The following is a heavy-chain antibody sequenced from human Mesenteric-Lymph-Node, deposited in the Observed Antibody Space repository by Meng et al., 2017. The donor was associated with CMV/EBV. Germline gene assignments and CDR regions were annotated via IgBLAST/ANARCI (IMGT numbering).Heavy chain of an antibody. CDR1: GGSFSGYY. V-gene: IGHV4-34*01. CDR2: INHRGVP. D-gene: IGHD2-15*01. J-gene: IGHJ4*02. CDR3: ARGSDIPVNNY. Sequence: QVQLQESGAGLVKPPGTLSLTCAVSGGSFSGYYWSWIRQPPGKGLEWIGEINHRGVPNYNPSLKSRVTISLDRSKNQFSLKLSSVTAEDTAVYYCARGSDIPVNNYWGQGTLVTVSS.